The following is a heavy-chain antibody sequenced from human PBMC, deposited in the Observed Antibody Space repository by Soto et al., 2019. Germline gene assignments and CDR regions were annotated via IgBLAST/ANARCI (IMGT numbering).Heavy chain of an antibody. CDR3: ARGRECLSTRCYSFWFDP. V-gene: IGHV3-30-3*01. Sequence: QVQLVESGGGVVQPGRSLRLSCAASGFTFSSYAMHWVRQAPGKGLEWVAVISYDGSNKYYADSVKGRFTISRDNSKNRRYLQMNSLRAEDTAVYYCARGRECLSTRCYSFWFDPWGQCTPVTVSS. J-gene: IGHJ5*02. CDR1: GFTFSSYA. CDR2: ISYDGSNK. D-gene: IGHD2-2*01.